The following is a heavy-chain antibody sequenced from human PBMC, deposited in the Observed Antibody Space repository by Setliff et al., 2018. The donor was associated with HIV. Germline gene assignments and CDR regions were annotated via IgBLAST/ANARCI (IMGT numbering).Heavy chain of an antibody. V-gene: IGHV4-39*02. CDR1: GGSISSSSYY. Sequence: SETLSLTCNVSGGSISSSSYYWGWIRQPPGKGLEWIGSFHSSGSTSYNPSLRSRVTVSVDTSKNHFSLKLTSVTAADTAVYYCARRDFYEYGMDVWGQGTTVTVSS. D-gene: IGHD3-22*01. CDR2: FHSSGST. J-gene: IGHJ6*02. CDR3: ARRDFYEYGMDV.